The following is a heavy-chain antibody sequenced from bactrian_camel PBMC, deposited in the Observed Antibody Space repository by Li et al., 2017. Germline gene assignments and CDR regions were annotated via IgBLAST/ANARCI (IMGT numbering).Heavy chain of an antibody. J-gene: IGHJ4*01. CDR1: GLTFSSYA. CDR2: INSGGGTT. Sequence: VQLVESGGGLVQPGGSLRLSCAASGLTFSSYAMSWVRQVPGKGLEWVSAINSGGGTTYYADSVKGRFTISRDNAKNTVYLQLNSLKPEDTAMYYCGAGTTVRCMPRNVKYWGQGTQVTVS. CDR3: GAGTTVRCMPRNVKY. V-gene: IGHV3S40*01. D-gene: IGHD2*01.